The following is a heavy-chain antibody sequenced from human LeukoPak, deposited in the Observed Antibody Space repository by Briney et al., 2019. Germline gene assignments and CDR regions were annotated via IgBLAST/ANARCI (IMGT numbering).Heavy chain of an antibody. CDR1: GGSISSHY. CDR2: IYYSGST. J-gene: IGHJ6*02. V-gene: IGHV4-59*11. Sequence: SETLSLTCTVSGGSISSHYWSWIRQPPGKGLEWIGYIYYSGSTNYNPSLKSRVTISVDTSKNQFSLKLSSVTAADTAVYYCARGAPSSDYYYYGMDVWGQGTTVTVSS. D-gene: IGHD3-10*01. CDR3: ARGAPSSDYYYYGMDV.